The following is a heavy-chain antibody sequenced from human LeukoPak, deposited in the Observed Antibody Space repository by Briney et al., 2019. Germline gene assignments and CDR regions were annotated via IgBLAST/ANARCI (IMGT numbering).Heavy chain of an antibody. V-gene: IGHV1-69*05. D-gene: IGHD2-21*01. CDR3: ARSLVVAKGFDY. J-gene: IGHJ4*02. CDR2: IIPLFGTA. CDR1: GCTFSSYA. Sequence: SVKVSCKASGCTFSSYAITWVRQAPGQGLEWMGGIIPLFGTANYAQKFQVRVTITTDESTSTAYMELTSLRSEDTAVSYCARSLVVAKGFDYWGQGNLVTVSS.